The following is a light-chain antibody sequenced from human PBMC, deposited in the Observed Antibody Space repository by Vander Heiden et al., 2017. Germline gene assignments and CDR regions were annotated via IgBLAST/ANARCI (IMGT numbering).Light chain of an antibody. V-gene: IGLV3-10*01. Sequence: SYELTQPPSVSVSPGQTARITCSGDALPKKYAYWYQQKSAQAPLLVCEDDSKRPSGIPDRFSCATSGTIAKFITSSAQVEDEADYYGDSKGSSSNHRWVFGGGTKLTVL. CDR3: DSKGSSSNHRWV. J-gene: IGLJ2*01. CDR2: DDS. CDR1: ALPKKY.